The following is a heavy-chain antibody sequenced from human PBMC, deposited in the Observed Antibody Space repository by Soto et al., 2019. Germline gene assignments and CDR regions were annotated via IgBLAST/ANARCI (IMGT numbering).Heavy chain of an antibody. Sequence: QVQLQESGPGLVKPSQTLSLTCTVSGGSISSSSYSWIWIRQHPVQGLEWIWYVYFSGNTYYNPSIKIRVTISVETPKKQFSQRLPSVTVGDTAVYYCARLGYDSGGYPSWFGPWGQGSLVTVSS. V-gene: IGHV4-31*03. D-gene: IGHD3-22*01. CDR1: GGSISSSSYS. J-gene: IGHJ5*02. CDR2: VYFSGNT. CDR3: ARLGYDSGGYPSWFGP.